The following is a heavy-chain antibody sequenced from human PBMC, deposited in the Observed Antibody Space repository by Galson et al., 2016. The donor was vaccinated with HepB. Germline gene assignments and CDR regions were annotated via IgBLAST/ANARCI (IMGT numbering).Heavy chain of an antibody. V-gene: IGHV3-30*18. CDR3: AKRHEFCPPVGCSVDY. D-gene: IGHD3-10*02. CDR2: DSMDGRRK. Sequence: SLRLSCAGSGFIFRGYGMHWVRQAPGKGVEWVAADSMDGRRKFYSDSVRGRFTISRDNSNNMLFLQMDSLRPDDTAVYYCAKRHEFCPPVGCSVDYWGQGTLVSVSS. CDR1: GFIFRGYG. J-gene: IGHJ4*02.